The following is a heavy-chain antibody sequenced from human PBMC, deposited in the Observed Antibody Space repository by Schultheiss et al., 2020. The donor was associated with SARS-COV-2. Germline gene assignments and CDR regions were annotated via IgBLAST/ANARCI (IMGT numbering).Heavy chain of an antibody. CDR3: ARNRTVTGGMDV. CDR2: IIPILGIA. J-gene: IGHJ6*02. D-gene: IGHD4-11*01. V-gene: IGHV1-69*04. Sequence: SVKVSCKASGGTFSSYAISWVRQAPGQGLEWMGRIIPILGIANYAQKFQGRVTITADKSTSTAYMELSSLRSEDTAVYYCARNRTVTGGMDVWGQGTTVTVSS. CDR1: GGTFSSYA.